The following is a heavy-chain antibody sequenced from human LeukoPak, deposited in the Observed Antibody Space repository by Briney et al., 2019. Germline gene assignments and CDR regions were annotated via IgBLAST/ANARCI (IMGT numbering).Heavy chain of an antibody. D-gene: IGHD3-10*01. J-gene: IGHJ5*02. Sequence: SETLSLTCAVSGGSISSSNWWSWVRQPPGKGLEWIGEIYHSGSTNYNPSLKSRVTISVDESKNRFSLKLSSVTAADTAVYYCARTSTTDALLWFGELFSWGQGTLVTVSS. CDR1: GGSISSSNW. V-gene: IGHV4-4*02. CDR2: IYHSGST. CDR3: ARTSTTDALLWFGELFS.